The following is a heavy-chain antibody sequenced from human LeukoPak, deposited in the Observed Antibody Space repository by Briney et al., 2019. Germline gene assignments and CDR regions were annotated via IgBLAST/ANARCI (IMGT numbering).Heavy chain of an antibody. V-gene: IGHV1-2*06. CDR3: ASQIPSVRYYDSSGRNWFDP. CDR1: GYTFTGYY. Sequence: ASVKVSCKASGYTFTGYYMHWVRQAPGQGLEWMGRINPNSGGTNYAQKFQGRVTITRDTSISTAYMELSRLRSDDTAVYYWASQIPSVRYYDSSGRNWFDPWGQGTLVTVSS. J-gene: IGHJ5*02. D-gene: IGHD3-22*01. CDR2: INPNSGGT.